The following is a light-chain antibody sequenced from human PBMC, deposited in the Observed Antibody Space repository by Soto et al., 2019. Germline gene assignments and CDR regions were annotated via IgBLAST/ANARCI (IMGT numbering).Light chain of an antibody. V-gene: IGLV1-47*02. CDR2: SNN. CDR1: SSNIGSNY. J-gene: IGLJ2*01. CDR3: AAWHYSLSDPV. Sequence: QSVLTQPPSASGTPVQRVTISCSGSSSNIGSNYVYWYQQLPGTAPKLLIYSNNQRPSGVPDRFSGSKSGPSASLAISGLRSEDEADYYGAAWHYSLSDPVLGGGTTLTLL.